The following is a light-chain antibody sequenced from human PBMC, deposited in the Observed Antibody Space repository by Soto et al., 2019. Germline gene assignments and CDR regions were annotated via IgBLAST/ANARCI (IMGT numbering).Light chain of an antibody. CDR2: DDS. V-gene: IGKV1-5*01. CDR3: QEYNSLST. CDR1: QTVTNW. Sequence: DIQMTQSPSTLSASVGDTVTITCRASQTVTNWLAWYQQKPGKAPKLLIYDDSTLESGVPSRFSGSGSGTEFTLHINGLQPDDSATYYCQEYNSLSTFGQGTKVEIK. J-gene: IGKJ1*01.